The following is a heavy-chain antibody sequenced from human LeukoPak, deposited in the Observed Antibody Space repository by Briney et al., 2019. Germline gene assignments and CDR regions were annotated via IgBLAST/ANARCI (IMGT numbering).Heavy chain of an antibody. V-gene: IGHV1-2*02. J-gene: IGHJ6*03. D-gene: IGHD2-8*01. CDR3: ARVSLYDNYYYYMDV. CDR1: GYTFTGYY. CDR2: INPNSGAT. Sequence: ASVKVSCKASGYTFTGYYMHWVRQAPGQGLEWMGWINPNSGATNYAQKFQGRVTMTRDTSISTAYMELSRLRSDDTAVYYCARVSLYDNYYYYMDVWGKGTTVTISS.